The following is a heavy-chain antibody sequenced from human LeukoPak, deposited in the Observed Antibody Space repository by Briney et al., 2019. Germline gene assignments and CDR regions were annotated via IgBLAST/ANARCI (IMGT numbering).Heavy chain of an antibody. J-gene: IGHJ4*02. V-gene: IGHV4-59*01. Sequence: PSETLSLTCTVSGGCINNDYWSWNRQLPGKGLEWIGQFYNSGSPNYNPSLKSRVAISVDATKNQFSLKLTSVTAADTAVYYCARLPGYWGQGTLVTVSS. CDR2: FYNSGSP. CDR1: GGCINNDY. CDR3: ARLPGY.